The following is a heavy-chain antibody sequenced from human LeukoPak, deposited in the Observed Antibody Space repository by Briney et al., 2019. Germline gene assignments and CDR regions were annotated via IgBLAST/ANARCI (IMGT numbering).Heavy chain of an antibody. D-gene: IGHD6-13*01. CDR3: ARDFSVAAGLSYYYYYGMDV. CDR2: ISAYNGNT. CDR1: GYTFTSYG. J-gene: IGHJ6*04. V-gene: IGHV1-18*04. Sequence: ASVKVSCKASGYTFTSYGISWVRQAPGQGLEWMGWISAYNGNTIYAQKLQGRVTMTTDTSTSTAYMELRSLRSDDTAVYYCARDFSVAAGLSYYYYYGMDVWGKGTTVTVSS.